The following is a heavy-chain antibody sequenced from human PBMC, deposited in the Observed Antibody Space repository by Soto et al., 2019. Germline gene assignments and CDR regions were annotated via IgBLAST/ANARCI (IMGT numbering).Heavy chain of an antibody. J-gene: IGHJ3*02. CDR3: ARRRAVNRTTVIHPLILRGAFDI. D-gene: IGHD4-17*01. CDR1: GGSFSGYY. Sequence: QVQLQQWGAGLLKPSETLSLTCAVYGGSFSGYYWSWIRQPPGKGLEWIGEINHSGSTNYNPSLKSRVTISVDTSKNQLSLKLSSVTAAATAVYYCARRRAVNRTTVIHPLILRGAFDIWGQGTMVTVSS. V-gene: IGHV4-34*01. CDR2: INHSGST.